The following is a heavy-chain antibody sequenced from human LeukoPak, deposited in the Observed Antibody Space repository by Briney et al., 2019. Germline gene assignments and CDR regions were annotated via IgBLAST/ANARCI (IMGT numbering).Heavy chain of an antibody. D-gene: IGHD6-6*01. Sequence: GGSLRLSCAASGFTVSSNYMSWVRQAPGKGLEWVSVIYSGGSTYYADSVKGRFTISRHNSKNTLYLQMNSLRAEDTAVYYCARLYSSSSSFPYYYYGMDVWGQGTTVTVS. CDR2: IYSGGST. CDR3: ARLYSSSSSFPYYYYGMDV. J-gene: IGHJ6*02. CDR1: GFTVSSNY. V-gene: IGHV3-53*04.